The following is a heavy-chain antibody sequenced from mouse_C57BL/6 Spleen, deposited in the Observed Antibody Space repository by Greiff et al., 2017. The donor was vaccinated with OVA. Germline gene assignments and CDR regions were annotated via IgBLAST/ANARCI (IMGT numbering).Heavy chain of an antibody. V-gene: IGHV14-4*01. D-gene: IGHD1-1*01. CDR1: GFNIKDDY. J-gene: IGHJ3*01. CDR2: IDPENGDT. Sequence: EVQLQQSGAELVRPGASVKLSCSASGFNIKDDYMHWVKQRPEQGREWIGWIDPENGDTEYASKFQGKATITADTSSNTAYLQLSSLTSGDTAVYCCTTGYYYSSGGQGTLVTVSA. CDR3: TTGYYYSS.